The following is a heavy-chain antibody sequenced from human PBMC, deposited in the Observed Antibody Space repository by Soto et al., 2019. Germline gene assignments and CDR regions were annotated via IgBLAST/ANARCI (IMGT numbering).Heavy chain of an antibody. D-gene: IGHD2-15*01. J-gene: IGHJ4*02. V-gene: IGHV1-18*01. Sequence: GASVKVSCKASGYTFTSYGISWVRQAPGQGLEWMGWVSAYNGNTNYAEKLQGRVTMTTDTSTSTAYMELRSLRSDDTAVYYCARDLLRGYCSSSSCYRFDYWGQGTLVTVSS. CDR2: VSAYNGNT. CDR1: GYTFTSYG. CDR3: ARDLLRGYCSSSSCYRFDY.